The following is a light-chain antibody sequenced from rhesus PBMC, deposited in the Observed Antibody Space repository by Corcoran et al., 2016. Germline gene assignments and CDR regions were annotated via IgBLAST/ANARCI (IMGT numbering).Light chain of an antibody. CDR3: QQYNNWNT. V-gene: IGKV3S9*01. CDR2: GAS. Sequence: EIVMTQSPATLSLSPGERATLSCRASQSVSSYVAWYQQKPEQAPRLLIYGASSRATGIPERLSGSGSGTDFTLIISSLEPEDVGVYYCQQYNNWNTFGPGTKLDIK. J-gene: IGKJ3*01. CDR1: QSVSSY.